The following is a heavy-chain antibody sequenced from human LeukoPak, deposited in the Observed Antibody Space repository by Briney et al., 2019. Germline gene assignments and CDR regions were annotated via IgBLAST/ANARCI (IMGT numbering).Heavy chain of an antibody. CDR2: IYPGDSNT. V-gene: IGHV5-51*01. Sequence: GESLKISCKGSGYSFTSYWIVWVRQMPGKGLEWMGSIYPGDSNTKYSPSFQGQVTISADKSISTAYPQWSSLKASDTAMYYCARRAVAGYYFDSWGQGTLVTVSS. CDR1: GYSFTSYW. D-gene: IGHD6-19*01. CDR3: ARRAVAGYYFDS. J-gene: IGHJ4*02.